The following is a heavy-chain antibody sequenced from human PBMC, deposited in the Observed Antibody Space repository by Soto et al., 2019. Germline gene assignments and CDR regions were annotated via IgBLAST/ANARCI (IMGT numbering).Heavy chain of an antibody. D-gene: IGHD3-22*01. V-gene: IGHV5-51*01. Sequence: GESLKISCKGSGYSFTSYWIAWVRQMPGKGLEWMGIIYPGDSDTRYSPSFQGQVTISADKSISTAYLQWSSLKASDTAMYYCARTYYYDTTGYRRLDYWGQGTLVTVSS. CDR2: IYPGDSDT. CDR3: ARTYYYDTTGYRRLDY. J-gene: IGHJ4*02. CDR1: GYSFTSYW.